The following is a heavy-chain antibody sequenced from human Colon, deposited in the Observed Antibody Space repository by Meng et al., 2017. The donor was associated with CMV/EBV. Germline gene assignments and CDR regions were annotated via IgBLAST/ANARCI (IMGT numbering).Heavy chain of an antibody. D-gene: IGHD2-15*01. CDR3: ARIPGGH. CDR2: IYHSGTM. CDR1: NFSISTGFF. V-gene: IGHV4-38-2*01. J-gene: IGHJ1*01. Sequence: SETLSLTCAVSNFSISTGFFWGWIRQPPGKGLEWIGHIYHSGTMYYNPSLKSRITMSVDTSKNQFSLKMVSVTAADSAVYYCARIPGGHWGQGTLVTVSS.